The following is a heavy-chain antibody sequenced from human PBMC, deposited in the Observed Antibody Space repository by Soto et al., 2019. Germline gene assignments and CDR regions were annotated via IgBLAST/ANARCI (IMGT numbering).Heavy chain of an antibody. CDR3: ARDGGGQYYYYMDV. J-gene: IGHJ6*03. CDR2: ISAYNGNT. D-gene: IGHD3-16*01. V-gene: IGHV1-18*01. Sequence: EASLKVSCKASGYTFNSYGISWVRQAPGQGLEWMGWISAYNGNTNYAQKLQGRVTMTTDTSTSTAYMELRSLRSDDTAVYYCARDGGGQYYYYMDVWAKGTTVNVSS. CDR1: GYTFNSYG.